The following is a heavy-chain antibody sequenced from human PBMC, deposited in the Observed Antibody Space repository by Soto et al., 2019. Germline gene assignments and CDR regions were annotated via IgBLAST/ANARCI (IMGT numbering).Heavy chain of an antibody. CDR1: GYTFNSYS. CDR3: ARGGVVVVAATSYYYGMDV. CDR2: INVGSGIT. D-gene: IGHD2-15*01. J-gene: IGHJ6*02. Sequence: ASVKVSCKTSGYTFNSYSIHWVRQAPGQGLEWMGWINVGSGITKYSQKLQGRVTITRDTPTSTAYMELRSLRSDDTAVYYCARGGVVVVAATSYYYGMDVWGQGTTVTVSS. V-gene: IGHV1-3*01.